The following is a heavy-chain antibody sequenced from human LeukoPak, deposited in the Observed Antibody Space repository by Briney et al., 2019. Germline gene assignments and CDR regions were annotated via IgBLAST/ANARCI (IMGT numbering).Heavy chain of an antibody. CDR2: ISSSGSTI. J-gene: IGHJ6*04. Sequence: GGSLRLSCAASGFTFRSFWVTWVRQAPGKGLEWVSYISSSGSTIYYADSVKGRFTISRDNAKNSLYLQMNSLRAEDTAVYYCAELGITMIGGVWGKGTTVTISS. CDR1: GFTFRSFW. V-gene: IGHV3-48*04. CDR3: AELGITMIGGV. D-gene: IGHD3-10*02.